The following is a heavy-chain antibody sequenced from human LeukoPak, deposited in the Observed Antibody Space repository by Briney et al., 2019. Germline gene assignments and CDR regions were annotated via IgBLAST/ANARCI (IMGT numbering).Heavy chain of an antibody. CDR3: ARGQRYSSSWFGMDV. CDR1: GYTFTSCD. CDR2: TSPNTGYI. D-gene: IGHD6-13*01. V-gene: IGHV1-8*01. J-gene: IGHJ6*02. Sequence: ASVKVSCTTSGYTFTSCDMNWVRQAAGQGLEWMGWTSPNTGYIYYARKFQGRMTMATNTATRTVYMELSSLRSEDTAVYYCARGQRYSSSWFGMDVWGQGTTVTVSS.